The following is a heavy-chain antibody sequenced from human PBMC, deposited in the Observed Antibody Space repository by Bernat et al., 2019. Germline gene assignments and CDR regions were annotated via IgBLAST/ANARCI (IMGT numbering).Heavy chain of an antibody. CDR1: GFTFSTYW. D-gene: IGHD3-16*02. Sequence: EVQLVESGGGLVQPGGSLRLSCAASGFTFSTYWMTWVRQAPGKGLEWVANIKQGGSERYYVDSVKGRFTISRDNAKNSLYLQMNSLRAEDTAVYYCARGWGELTFGGQGTLVTVSS. CDR2: IKQGGSER. J-gene: IGHJ4*02. V-gene: IGHV3-7*03. CDR3: ARGWGELTF.